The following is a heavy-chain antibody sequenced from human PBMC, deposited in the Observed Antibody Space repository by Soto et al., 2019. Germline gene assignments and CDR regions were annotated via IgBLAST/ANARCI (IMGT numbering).Heavy chain of an antibody. CDR1: GYTFTGYY. D-gene: IGHD2-21*01. V-gene: IGHV1-2*04. CDR2: INPNSGGT. J-gene: IGHJ6*01. CDR3: ARDPIPPQENRKGPGYYYGMDV. Sequence: ASVKVSCKASGYTFTGYYMHWVRQAPGQGLEWMGWINPNSGGTNYAQKFQGWVTMTRDTSISTAYMELSRLRSDDTAVYYCARDPIPPQENRKGPGYYYGMDVWGQGTKVTGSP.